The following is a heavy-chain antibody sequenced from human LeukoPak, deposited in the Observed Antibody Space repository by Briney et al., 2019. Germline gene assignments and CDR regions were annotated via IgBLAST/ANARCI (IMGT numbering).Heavy chain of an antibody. J-gene: IGHJ4*02. CDR3: ARDGGHIVGATFDY. Sequence: SVKVSCKASGGTFSSYAISWVRQAPGQGLEWMGGIIPIFGTANYAQKFQGRVTITADKSTSTAYMELSSLRSEDTAVYYCARDGGHIVGATFDYSGQGTLVTVSS. CDR1: GGTFSSYA. V-gene: IGHV1-69*06. D-gene: IGHD1-26*01. CDR2: IIPIFGTA.